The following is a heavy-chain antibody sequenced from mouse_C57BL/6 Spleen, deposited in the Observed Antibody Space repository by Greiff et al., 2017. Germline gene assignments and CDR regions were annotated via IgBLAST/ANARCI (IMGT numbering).Heavy chain of an antibody. J-gene: IGHJ1*03. D-gene: IGHD1-1*01. CDR1: GYTFTDYY. CDR3: ARSGHYYGSSHWYFDV. CDR2: IYPGSGNT. V-gene: IGHV1-84*01. Sequence: LVESGPELVKPGASVKISCKASGYTFTDYYINWVKQRPGQGLEWIGWIYPGSGNTKYNEKLKGKATLTVDTSSSTAYMQLSSLTSEDSAVYFCARSGHYYGSSHWYFDVWGTGTTVTVSS.